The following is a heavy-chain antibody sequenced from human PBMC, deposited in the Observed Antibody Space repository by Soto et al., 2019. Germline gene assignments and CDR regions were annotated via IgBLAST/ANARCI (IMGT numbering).Heavy chain of an antibody. CDR2: TSNSGSA. J-gene: IGHJ6*02. CDR1: GGSVNSGTDY. CDR3: ASEVSSTDGMDV. Sequence: PSETLSLTCTVSGGSVNSGTDYWSWIRQPPGKGLEWIGYTSNSGSAKYNPSLKSRVTITTDTSTNHFSLKLTSVTAADTAVYYCASEVSSTDGMDVLGQGTTVTVSS. D-gene: IGHD2-15*01. V-gene: IGHV4-61*03.